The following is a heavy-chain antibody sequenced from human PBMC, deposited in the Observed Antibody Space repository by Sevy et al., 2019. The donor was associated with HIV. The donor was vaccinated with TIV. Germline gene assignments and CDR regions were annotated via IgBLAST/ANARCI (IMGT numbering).Heavy chain of an antibody. J-gene: IGHJ6*02. V-gene: IGHV3-11*01. D-gene: IGHD4-17*01. Sequence: GGSLRLSCAASGFTFSDYYMSWIRQAPGKGLEWISYISGSDGTIYYADSVKGRFTISRDNAKNSLHLQMNSLRAEDTAVYYCARDHVKDGDFGDYYYYAMDVWGQGTTVTVSS. CDR1: GFTFSDYY. CDR2: ISGSDGTI. CDR3: ARDHVKDGDFGDYYYYAMDV.